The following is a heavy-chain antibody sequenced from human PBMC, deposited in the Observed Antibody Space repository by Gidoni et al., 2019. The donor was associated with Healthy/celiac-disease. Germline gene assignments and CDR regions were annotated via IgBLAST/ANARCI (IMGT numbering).Heavy chain of an antibody. D-gene: IGHD3-22*01. V-gene: IGHV3-23*01. Sequence: EVQLLESGGGLVQPGGSLRLSCAASGFTFSSYAMSWVRQAPGKGLEWVSAISGSGGSTYYADSVKGRFTISRDNSKNTLYLQMNSLRAEDTAVYYCAKDFSSSGYYYGGTQVHWFDPWGQGTLVTVSS. CDR1: GFTFSSYA. CDR2: ISGSGGST. J-gene: IGHJ5*02. CDR3: AKDFSSSGYYYGGTQVHWFDP.